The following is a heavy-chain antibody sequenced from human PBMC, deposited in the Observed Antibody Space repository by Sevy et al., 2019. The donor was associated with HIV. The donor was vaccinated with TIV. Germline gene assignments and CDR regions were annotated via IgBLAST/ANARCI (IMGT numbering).Heavy chain of an antibody. CDR3: AREPTYYYGSGNHNGMDV. J-gene: IGHJ6*02. CDR1: GFTFSSYA. V-gene: IGHV3-30-3*01. D-gene: IGHD3-10*01. CDR2: ISYDGSNK. Sequence: GGSLRLSCAASGFTFSSYAMHWVRQAPGKGLEWVAVISYDGSNKYYADSVKGRFTISRDNSKNTLYLQMNSLRAEDMAVYYCAREPTYYYGSGNHNGMDVWGQGTTVTVSS.